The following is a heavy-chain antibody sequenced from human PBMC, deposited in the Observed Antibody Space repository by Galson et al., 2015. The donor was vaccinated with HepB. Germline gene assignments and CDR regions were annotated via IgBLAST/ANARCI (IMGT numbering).Heavy chain of an antibody. V-gene: IGHV1-69*13. CDR1: GGTFSSYA. J-gene: IGHJ5*02. D-gene: IGHD5-18*01. CDR3: ARDSLDTAIGEYNWFDP. Sequence: SVKVSCKASGGTFSSYAISWVRQAPGQGLEWMGGIIPIFGTANYAQKFQGRVTITADESTSTAYMELSSLRSEDTAVYYCARDSLDTAIGEYNWFDPWGQGTLVTVSS. CDR2: IIPIFGTA.